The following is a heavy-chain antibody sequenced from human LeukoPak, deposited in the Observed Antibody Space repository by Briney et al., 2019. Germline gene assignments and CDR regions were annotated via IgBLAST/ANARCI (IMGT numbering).Heavy chain of an antibody. Sequence: SPTLSLTCAISGDSVSNNSAIWIWLRQSPSRGLQWLGRTYYRSKWYNDYAVSVKSRITLNVDTSKNQFSLQLNSVTPEDTAVYDCARSSNLHYFDYWGQGTQVTVSS. CDR1: GDSVSNNSAI. V-gene: IGHV6-1*01. CDR2: TYYRSKWYN. J-gene: IGHJ4*02. CDR3: ARSSNLHYFDY.